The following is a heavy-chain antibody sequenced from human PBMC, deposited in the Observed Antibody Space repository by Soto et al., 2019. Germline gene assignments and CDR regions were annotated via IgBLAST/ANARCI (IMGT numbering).Heavy chain of an antibody. CDR1: GYTFTGYY. V-gene: IGHV1-2*04. CDR2: INPNSGGT. CDR3: ARGGWDSSSNNWFDP. Sequence: ASVKVSCKASGYTFTGYYMHWVRQAPGQGLEWMGWINPNSGGTNYAQKFQGWVTMTRDTSISTAYMELSRLRSDDTAVYYCARGGWDSSSNNWFDPWGQGTLVTVSS. J-gene: IGHJ5*02. D-gene: IGHD6-6*01.